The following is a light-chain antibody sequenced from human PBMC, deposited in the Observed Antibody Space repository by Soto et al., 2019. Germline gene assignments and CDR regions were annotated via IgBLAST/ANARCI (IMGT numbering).Light chain of an antibody. CDR3: SSYTSSSTLYV. CDR2: DVN. J-gene: IGLJ1*01. V-gene: IGLV2-14*01. CDR1: SSDVGGYNY. Sequence: QSVLTQPASVSGSPGQPITISCTGTSSDVGGYNYVSWYQQHPGKAPKVMIYDVNNRPSGVSNRFSGSKSGNTASLTISGLQAEDEADYSCSSYTSSSTLYVFGPVTKVPV.